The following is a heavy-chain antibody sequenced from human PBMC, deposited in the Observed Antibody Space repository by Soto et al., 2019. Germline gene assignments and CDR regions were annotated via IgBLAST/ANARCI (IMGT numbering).Heavy chain of an antibody. V-gene: IGHV4-59*08. Sequence: QVQLQESGPGLVKPSETLSLTCTVSGGSISSYYWSWIRQPPGKGLEWIGYIYYSGSTNYNPSLKSRVTISVDTSKNQFSLKLSSVTAADTAVYYCARRGDDSSGYAFDIWGQGTMVTVSS. CDR2: IYYSGST. J-gene: IGHJ3*02. D-gene: IGHD3-22*01. CDR1: GGSISSYY. CDR3: ARRGDDSSGYAFDI.